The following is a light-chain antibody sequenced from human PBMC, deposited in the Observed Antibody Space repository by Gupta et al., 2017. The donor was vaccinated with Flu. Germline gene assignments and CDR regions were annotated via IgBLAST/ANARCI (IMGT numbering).Light chain of an antibody. J-gene: IGKJ1*01. CDR2: GAS. V-gene: IGKV3-20*01. CDR3: QHDSISPPT. CDR1: QSLTGSY. Sequence: EIVLTQSPGTLSLSPGERATLSCRASQSLTGSYLGWYQQKPGQVPRLLIYGASSRATGLPDRFRGSGSGTELTLTISGLEPEDFAVYYCQHDSISPPTFGQGTKVEIK.